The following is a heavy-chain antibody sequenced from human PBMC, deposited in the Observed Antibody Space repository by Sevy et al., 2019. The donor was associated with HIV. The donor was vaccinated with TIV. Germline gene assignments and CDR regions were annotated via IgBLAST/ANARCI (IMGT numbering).Heavy chain of an antibody. CDR1: GYTFTSYG. Sequence: ASVKVSCKASGYTFTSYGISWVRQAPGQGLEWMGWISAYNGNTNYAQKLQGRVTMTTDTSTGTAYMELRSLRSDDTAVYYCARERRITIFGVVFDYWGQGTLVTVSS. CDR2: ISAYNGNT. CDR3: ARERRITIFGVVFDY. D-gene: IGHD3-3*01. J-gene: IGHJ4*02. V-gene: IGHV1-18*01.